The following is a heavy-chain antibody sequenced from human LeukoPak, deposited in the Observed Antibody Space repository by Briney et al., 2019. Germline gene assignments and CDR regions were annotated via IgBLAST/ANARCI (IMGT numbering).Heavy chain of an antibody. D-gene: IGHD2-2*02. Sequence: SVKVSCKASGGTFSSYAISWVRQAPGQGLEWMGGIIPIFGTANYAQKFQGRVTTTADESTSTAYMELSSLRSEDTAVYYCVRYPTGDCSSTSCYTWWFDPWGQGTLVTVSS. CDR1: GGTFSSYA. J-gene: IGHJ5*02. V-gene: IGHV1-69*13. CDR2: IIPIFGTA. CDR3: VRYPTGDCSSTSCYTWWFDP.